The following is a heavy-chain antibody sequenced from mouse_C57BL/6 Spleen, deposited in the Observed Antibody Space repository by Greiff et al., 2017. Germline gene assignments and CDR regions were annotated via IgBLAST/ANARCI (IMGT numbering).Heavy chain of an antibody. V-gene: IGHV1-82*01. Sequence: QVQLQQSGPELVKPGASVKISCKASGYAFSSSWMNWVKQRPGKGLEGIGRIYPGDGDTNYNGKFKGKATLTADKSSSTAYMQLSSLTSEDSAVYFCAGGYYDYGGYYFDYWGQGTTLTVSS. CDR2: IYPGDGDT. CDR1: GYAFSSSW. D-gene: IGHD2-4*01. J-gene: IGHJ2*01. CDR3: AGGYYDYGGYYFDY.